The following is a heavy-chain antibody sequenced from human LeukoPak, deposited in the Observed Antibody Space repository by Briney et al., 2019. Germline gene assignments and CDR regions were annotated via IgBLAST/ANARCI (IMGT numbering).Heavy chain of an antibody. CDR1: GFSFSTYP. V-gene: IGHV3-30*04. CDR3: AREGHYDILTGYSPVEYYYYYMDV. D-gene: IGHD3-9*01. CDR2: MSSDGNDK. Sequence: GGSLRLSCAASGFSFSTYPLHWVRQAPGKGLEWVAVMSSDGNDKHYAASVKGRFTISRDNSKTTVYLQMNSLRAEDTALYYCAREGHYDILTGYSPVEYYYYYMDVWGKGTTVTVPS. J-gene: IGHJ6*03.